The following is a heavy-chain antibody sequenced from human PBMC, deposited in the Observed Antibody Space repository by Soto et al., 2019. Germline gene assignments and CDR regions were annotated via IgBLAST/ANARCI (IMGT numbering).Heavy chain of an antibody. V-gene: IGHV6-1*01. Sequence: PXXTLSLTCAISGDSVSSNSAAWNWLRQSPSRGLEWLGRTYYRSKWYNDYAVSVKSRITINPDTSKNQFSLQLNSVTNEDTAVYYCARDVGARQSRGMDVWGQGTTVTVSS. CDR2: TYYRSKWYN. CDR3: ARDVGARQSRGMDV. D-gene: IGHD1-26*01. J-gene: IGHJ6*02. CDR1: GDSVSSNSAA.